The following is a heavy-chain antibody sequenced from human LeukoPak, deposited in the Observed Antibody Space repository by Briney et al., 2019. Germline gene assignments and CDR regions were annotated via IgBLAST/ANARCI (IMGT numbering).Heavy chain of an antibody. D-gene: IGHD4-17*01. J-gene: IGHJ3*02. Sequence: PSETLPLTCAVYGGSFSGYYWSWIRQPPGKGLEWIGEINHSGSTNYNPSLKSRVTISVDTSKNQFSLKLSSVTAADTAVYYCAREDYGDQTGDAFDIWGQGTMVTVSS. CDR3: AREDYGDQTGDAFDI. CDR2: INHSGST. V-gene: IGHV4-34*01. CDR1: GGSFSGYY.